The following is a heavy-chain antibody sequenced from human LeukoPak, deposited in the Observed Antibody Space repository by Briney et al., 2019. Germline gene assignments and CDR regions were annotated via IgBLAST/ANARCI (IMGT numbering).Heavy chain of an antibody. CDR2: INHSGST. CDR3: ARRRVVVAATRDYGMDV. J-gene: IGHJ6*02. V-gene: IGHV4-34*01. CDR1: GGSFSGYY. Sequence: SETLSLTCAVYGGSFSGYYWSWIRQPPGKGLEWIGEINHSGSTNYNPSPKSRVTISVDTSKDQFSLKLSSVTAADTAVYYCARRRVVVAATRDYGMDVWGQGTTVTVSS. D-gene: IGHD2-15*01.